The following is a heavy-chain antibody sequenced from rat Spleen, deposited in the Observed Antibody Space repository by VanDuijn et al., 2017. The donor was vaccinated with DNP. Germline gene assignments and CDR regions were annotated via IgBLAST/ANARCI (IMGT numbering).Heavy chain of an antibody. CDR3: AKSAFYAMYV. CDR1: GFTFSDYA. J-gene: IGHJ4*01. CDR2: INKDSSTI. V-gene: IGHV4-2*01. Sequence: EVQLVESGGGLVRPGRSLKLSCAASGFTFSDYAMAWVRQAPGKGLEWIGEINKDSSTINYTPSLKDKFTISRDNAQNTLYLQMSKLGSEDTAIYYCAKSAFYAMYVWGQGTSVTVSS.